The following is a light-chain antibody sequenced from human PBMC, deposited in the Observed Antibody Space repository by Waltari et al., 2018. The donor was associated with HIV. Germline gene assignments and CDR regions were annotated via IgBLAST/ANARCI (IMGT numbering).Light chain of an antibody. J-gene: IGLJ3*02. V-gene: IGLV7-43*01. CDR2: STT. CDR3: LLYYGGAWV. Sequence: QIVVTQEPSLTVSPGGTVTLTCASSTGAVTTKNLLNWFQQKPGQAPRALIYSTTNRTSWTPARFSGSLLGGKAALTLSGVQPEDEAEYYCLLYYGGAWVFGGGTKLTVL. CDR1: TGAVTTKNL.